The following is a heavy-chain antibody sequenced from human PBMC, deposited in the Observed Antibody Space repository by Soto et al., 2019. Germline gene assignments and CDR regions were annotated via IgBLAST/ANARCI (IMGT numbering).Heavy chain of an antibody. CDR3: AKPPYSSSTFYYYGMDV. CDR2: ISGSGATT. CDR1: GFTFSSYA. J-gene: IGHJ6*02. Sequence: EEQLLESGGRLVQPGGSLRLSCAASGFTFSSYAMSWVRQAPGKGLEWVSAISGSGATTYHADSVKGRFTISRENSKNTLYLQMNSLRAEDTAVYYCAKPPYSSSTFYYYGMDVWGRGTTVTVSS. D-gene: IGHD6-6*01. V-gene: IGHV3-23*01.